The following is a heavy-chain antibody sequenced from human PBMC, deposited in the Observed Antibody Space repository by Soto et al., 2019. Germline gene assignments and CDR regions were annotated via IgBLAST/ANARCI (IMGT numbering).Heavy chain of an antibody. CDR2: ISAYNGNT. J-gene: IGHJ4*02. D-gene: IGHD1-26*01. CDR1: GYTFTSYG. V-gene: IGHV1-18*01. CDR3: ARAPGSLSGSYYFDF. Sequence: ASVKVSCKASGYTFTSYGISWVRQAPGQGLEWMGWISAYNGNTNYAQKLQGRVPMTTDTYTSTAYMELRSLSSDDTALYSCARAPGSLSGSYYFDFWGQGTLVTVSS.